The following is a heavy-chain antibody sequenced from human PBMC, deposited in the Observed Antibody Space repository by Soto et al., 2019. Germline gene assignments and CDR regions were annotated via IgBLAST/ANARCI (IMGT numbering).Heavy chain of an antibody. V-gene: IGHV1-69*01. D-gene: IGHD3-3*01. CDR1: GGTFSSYA. CDR3: ARGGYVLRFLERLSNFDY. CDR2: IIPIFGTA. Sequence: QVQLVQSGAEVKKPGSSVKVSCKASGGTFSSYAISWVRQAPGQGLEWMGEIIPIFGTANYAQKFQGRVTITADESTSTAYMELSSLRSEDTAVYYCARGGYVLRFLERLSNFDYWGQGTLVTVSS. J-gene: IGHJ4*02.